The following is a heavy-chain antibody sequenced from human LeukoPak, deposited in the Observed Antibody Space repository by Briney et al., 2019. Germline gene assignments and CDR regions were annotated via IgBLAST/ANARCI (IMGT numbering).Heavy chain of an antibody. CDR2: LRYDGGNK. J-gene: IGHJ5*02. CDR1: GFTFSSYG. V-gene: IGHV3-30*02. CDR3: ARDGWFGDYNWFDP. Sequence: PGGSLRLSCAASGFTFSSYGMHWVRQAPGKGLEWVAFLRYDGGNKYYSSSVKGRFTISRDNSKNTLYLQMNSLRTEDTALYYCARDGWFGDYNWFDPWGQGTLVTVSS. D-gene: IGHD3-10*01.